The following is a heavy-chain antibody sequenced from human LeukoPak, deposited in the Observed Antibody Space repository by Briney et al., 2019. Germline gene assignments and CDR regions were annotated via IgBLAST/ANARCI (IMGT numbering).Heavy chain of an antibody. Sequence: PGGSLRLSCAASGFTFSNYLMHWVRQAPGKGLVWVSRINSDESNTNSYADSVKGRFTISRDSSKNTLYLQMNSLRAEDTAVYYCARDPGGGTTHGVWGQGTLVTVSS. D-gene: IGHD1-7*01. CDR1: GFTFSNYL. CDR3: ARDPGGGTTHGV. V-gene: IGHV3-74*01. CDR2: INSDESNT. J-gene: IGHJ4*02.